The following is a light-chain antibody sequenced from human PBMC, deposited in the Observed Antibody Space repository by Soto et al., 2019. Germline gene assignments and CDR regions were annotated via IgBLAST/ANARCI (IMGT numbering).Light chain of an antibody. CDR2: DAS. V-gene: IGKV3-11*01. Sequence: EIVLTQSPATLSLSPGERATLSCRASQSVTNFLAWYQQKLGQAPSLLIYDASRRATCIPGRLSGRGSGTVFTLTIANLEPEDFAVYYCQQRSNWPRTFGGGTKVEIK. CDR3: QQRSNWPRT. J-gene: IGKJ4*01. CDR1: QSVTNF.